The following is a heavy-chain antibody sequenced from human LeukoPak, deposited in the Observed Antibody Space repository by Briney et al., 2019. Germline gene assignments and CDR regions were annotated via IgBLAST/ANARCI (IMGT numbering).Heavy chain of an antibody. CDR2: IIGSGGSI. Sequence: GGSLRLSCAASGFTFSTYAMCWVRQAPGKGLEWVSLIIGSGGSIHYADSVRGRFTISRDNFKNTVFLQLSSLRPEDTAVYYCAKHGDNVWGSFRFGFDSWGQGTLVTVSS. D-gene: IGHD3-16*02. CDR3: AKHGDNVWGSFRFGFDS. J-gene: IGHJ4*02. V-gene: IGHV3-23*01. CDR1: GFTFSTYA.